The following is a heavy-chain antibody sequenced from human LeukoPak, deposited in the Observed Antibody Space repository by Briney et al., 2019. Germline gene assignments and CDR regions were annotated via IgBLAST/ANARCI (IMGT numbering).Heavy chain of an antibody. J-gene: IGHJ3*02. Sequence: QSGGSLRLSCAASGFTFSSYAMHWVRQAPGKGLEWVAVTSYDGSNKYYADSVKGRFTISRDNSKNTLYLQMNSLRAEDTAVYYCASSLTGYDSSGYYYVGAFDIWGQGTMVTVSS. V-gene: IGHV3-30*04. CDR3: ASSLTGYDSSGYYYVGAFDI. D-gene: IGHD3-22*01. CDR1: GFTFSSYA. CDR2: TSYDGSNK.